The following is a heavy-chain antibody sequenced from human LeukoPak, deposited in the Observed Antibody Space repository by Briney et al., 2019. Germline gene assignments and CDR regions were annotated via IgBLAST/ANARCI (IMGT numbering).Heavy chain of an antibody. V-gene: IGHV3-7*03. CDR1: GFTFSSYW. Sequence: GGSLRLSCAASGFTFSSYWMSWVRQAPGKGLEWVAYINQDGSKKYYVESVKGRFTISRDNAKNSLYLQVNSLRAEDTALYYCARITWYRLDYWGQGTLVTVSS. CDR2: INQDGSKK. J-gene: IGHJ4*02. CDR3: ARITWYRLDY. D-gene: IGHD1-14*01.